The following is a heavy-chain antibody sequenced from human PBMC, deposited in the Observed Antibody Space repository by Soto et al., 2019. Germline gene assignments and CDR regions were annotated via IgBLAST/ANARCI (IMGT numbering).Heavy chain of an antibody. CDR3: ARITRAARSFDY. CDR2: IYHSGST. Sequence: QLQLQESGSGLVKPSQTLSLTCAVSGGSISSGGYSWSWILQPPGEGLEWIGYIYHSGSTYYNPSLKSRASISVDRSKNQFSLKLSSVTAADTAVYYCARITRAARSFDYWGQGTLVTVSS. D-gene: IGHD6-6*01. CDR1: GGSISSGGYS. V-gene: IGHV4-30-2*01. J-gene: IGHJ4*02.